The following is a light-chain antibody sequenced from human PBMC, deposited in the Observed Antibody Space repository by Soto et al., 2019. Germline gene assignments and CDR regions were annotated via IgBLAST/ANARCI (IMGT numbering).Light chain of an antibody. CDR2: GAS. Sequence: EIVLTQSPGSLSFSPGERATLSCRASQSLSSGYLAWYQQKPGQAPRLLIYGASSRATGIPDRFSGSGSGTDFTLTISRLEPEDFALYYCQQYDTSPDTFGQGTKLEIK. CDR3: QQYDTSPDT. CDR1: QSLSSGY. V-gene: IGKV3-20*01. J-gene: IGKJ2*01.